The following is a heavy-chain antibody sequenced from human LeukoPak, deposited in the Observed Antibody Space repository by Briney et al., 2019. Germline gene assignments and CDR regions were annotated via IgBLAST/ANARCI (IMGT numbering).Heavy chain of an antibody. Sequence: SETLSLTCTVSGGSISSYYWSWIRQPPGKGLEWIGYIYYSGSTNYKPSLKSRVTISVDTSKNQFSLKLSSVTAADTAVYYCARVPTVNYFDYWGQGTLVTVSS. CDR2: IYYSGST. V-gene: IGHV4-59*12. CDR3: ARVPTVNYFDY. D-gene: IGHD4-17*01. CDR1: GGSISSYY. J-gene: IGHJ4*02.